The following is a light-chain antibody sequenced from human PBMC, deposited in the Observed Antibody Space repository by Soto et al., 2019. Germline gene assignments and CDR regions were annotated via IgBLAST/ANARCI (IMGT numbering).Light chain of an antibody. V-gene: IGLV3-27*01. CDR3: YSAAYNNLV. CDR2: KDS. Sequence: YELTQPSSVSVSPGQTARITCSGDVLAKKYARWFQQKPGQAPVLVIYKDSERPSGIPERFSGSSSGTTVTLTISGAQVEDEADYYCYSAAYNNLVFGGGTQLTVL. CDR1: VLAKKY. J-gene: IGLJ3*02.